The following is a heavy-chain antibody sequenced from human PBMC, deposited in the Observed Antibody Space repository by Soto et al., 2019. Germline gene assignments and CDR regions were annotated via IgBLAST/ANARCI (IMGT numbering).Heavy chain of an antibody. V-gene: IGHV3-23*01. CDR3: AKGRGGSGSLTPRVDF. CDR2: ISGGGDTT. Sequence: EVQLLESGGGLVQPGVSLRLSCAASGFTFNNYAMTWVRQAPGKGLEWVSAISGGGDTTSYADSVKGRFTVSRDGSKNTLYLQMSSLRAVATALYYCAKGRGGSGSLTPRVDFWGQGTLVTVSS. J-gene: IGHJ4*02. D-gene: IGHD3-10*01. CDR1: GFTFNNYA.